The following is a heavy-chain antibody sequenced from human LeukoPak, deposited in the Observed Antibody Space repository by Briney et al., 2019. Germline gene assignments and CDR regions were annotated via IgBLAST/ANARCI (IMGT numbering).Heavy chain of an antibody. CDR3: AKGLFDLGELSYFDY. J-gene: IGHJ4*02. Sequence: GGSLRLSCAASGFTFSGNAMSWVRQAPGKGLEWVSAISGSGGSTYYADSVKGRFTISRDNSKNTLYLQMNSLRAEDTAVYYCAKGLFDLGELSYFDYWGQGTLVTVSS. CDR1: GFTFSGNA. D-gene: IGHD3-16*02. V-gene: IGHV3-23*01. CDR2: ISGSGGST.